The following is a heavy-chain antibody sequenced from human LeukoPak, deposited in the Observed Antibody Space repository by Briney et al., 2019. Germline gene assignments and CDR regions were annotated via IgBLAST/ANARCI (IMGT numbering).Heavy chain of an antibody. V-gene: IGHV1-18*01. CDR1: GYTFTNFG. D-gene: IGHD6-19*01. CDR2: ISVYNGNT. J-gene: IGHJ3*02. Sequence: ASVKVSCKASGYTFTNFGISWVRQAPGQGLEWMGWISVYNGNTNYAEKVQGRVTVTADTSTRTAYMELRSLRSDDTAVYYCARAGGWAREDYKGEAFDIWGQGTKVTVSS. CDR3: ARAGGWAREDYKGEAFDI.